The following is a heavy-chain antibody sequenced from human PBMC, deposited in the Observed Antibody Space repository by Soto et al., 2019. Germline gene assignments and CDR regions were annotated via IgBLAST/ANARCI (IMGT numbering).Heavy chain of an antibody. Sequence: QVQLVQSGAEVKKPGASVKVSCKASGYTFTGYYMHWVRQAPGQGLEWMGWINPNSGGTNNAQKFQGRVTMTTDTSISTAYMELSRLRSDDTAVYYCASRQEDYYYGMDVWGQGTTVTVSS. CDR3: ASRQEDYYYGMDV. CDR1: GYTFTGYY. CDR2: INPNSGGT. V-gene: IGHV1-2*02. J-gene: IGHJ6*02.